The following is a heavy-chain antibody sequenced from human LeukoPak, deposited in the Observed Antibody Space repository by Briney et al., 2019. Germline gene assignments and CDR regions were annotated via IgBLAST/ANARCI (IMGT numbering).Heavy chain of an antibody. Sequence: PGGSLRLSCAASGFTFSSYAMSWVRQAPGKGLEWVSFISPSSSSIYYADSVKGRFTISRDNAKNSLYLQMNSLRAEDTALYYCARERRNTPMDVWGQGTTVTVSS. J-gene: IGHJ6*02. V-gene: IGHV3-21*01. CDR3: ARERRNTPMDV. CDR1: GFTFSSYA. D-gene: IGHD5-18*01. CDR2: ISPSSSSI.